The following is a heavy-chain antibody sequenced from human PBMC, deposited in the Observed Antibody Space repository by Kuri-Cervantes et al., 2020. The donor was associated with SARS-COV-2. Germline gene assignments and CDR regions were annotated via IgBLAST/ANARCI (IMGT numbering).Heavy chain of an antibody. CDR1: GFSLTTSGMS. Sequence: SGPTLVKPTQTLTLTCTFSGFSLTTSGMSVAWIRQPPGKALEWLARIDWDDDKYYKTSLSTRLSISKDTSKDQVVLTMTNMDPVDTGTYYCVRIRAATVIADYWGQGALVTVSS. CDR2: IDWDDDK. V-gene: IGHV2-70*11. CDR3: VRIRAATVIADY. J-gene: IGHJ4*02. D-gene: IGHD4-11*01.